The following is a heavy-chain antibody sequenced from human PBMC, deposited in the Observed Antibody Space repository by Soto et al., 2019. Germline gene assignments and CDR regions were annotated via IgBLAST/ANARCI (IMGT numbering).Heavy chain of an antibody. CDR2: INWNGGST. J-gene: IGHJ4*02. V-gene: IGHV3-20*04. CDR1: GFTFDDYG. Sequence: GGSLRLSCAASGFTFDDYGMSWVRQAPGKGLEWVSGINWNGGSTGYADSVKGRFTISRDNAKNSLYLQMNSLRAEDTALYYCARDPIYSGYDPSDYYDSSGYPGTPFDYWGQGTLVTVSS. CDR3: ARDPIYSGYDPSDYYDSSGYPGTPFDY. D-gene: IGHD3-22*01.